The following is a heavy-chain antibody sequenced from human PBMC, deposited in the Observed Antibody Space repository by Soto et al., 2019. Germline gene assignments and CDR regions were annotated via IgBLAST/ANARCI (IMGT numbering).Heavy chain of an antibody. Sequence: PGESLKISCNGSGYSFTIYWIGWVRQMPGKGLEWMGIIHPGDSDTRYSPSFQGQVTISADKSISTAYLQWSSLKASDTAMYYCARHPIVVVPAAMGPHAFGIWGQGTMVTVSS. CDR3: ARHPIVVVPAAMGPHAFGI. CDR1: GYSFTIYW. CDR2: IHPGDSDT. J-gene: IGHJ3*02. V-gene: IGHV5-51*01. D-gene: IGHD2-2*01.